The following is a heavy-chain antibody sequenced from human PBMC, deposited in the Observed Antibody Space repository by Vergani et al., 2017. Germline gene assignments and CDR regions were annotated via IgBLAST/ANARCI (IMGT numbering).Heavy chain of an antibody. J-gene: IGHJ4*02. CDR2: INPSGGHT. V-gene: IGHV1-46*03. CDR1: GYTFSNYY. Sequence: QVQVVQSGAEVKKSGASEKVSCKTSGYTFSNYYMHWVRQAPGQGLEWMGIINPSGGHTNYARKFQGRVTMTRDTSTSTVYMELSSLRSEDTAIYYCARGDYGILTGYRYWGQGTLVTVSA. CDR3: ARGDYGILTGYRY. D-gene: IGHD3-9*01.